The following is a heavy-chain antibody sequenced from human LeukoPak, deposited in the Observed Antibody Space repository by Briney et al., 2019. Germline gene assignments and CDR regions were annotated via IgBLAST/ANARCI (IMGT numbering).Heavy chain of an antibody. D-gene: IGHD3-22*01. J-gene: IGHJ4*02. Sequence: TGGSLRLSCVVSGFSLSNNYMSWIRQAPGKGLEWGSVIYSGGTTYYADSVKGRFTISRDNSKNTLFLQMNILRAEDTAMYYCARLGGGGYDPFDYWGQGTRVTVSS. CDR2: IYSGGTT. V-gene: IGHV3-53*01. CDR1: GFSLSNNY. CDR3: ARLGGGGYDPFDY.